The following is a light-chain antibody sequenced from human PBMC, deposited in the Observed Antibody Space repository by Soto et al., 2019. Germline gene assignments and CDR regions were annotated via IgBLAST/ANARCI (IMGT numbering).Light chain of an antibody. CDR2: EVN. CDR3: CSYTSSGAHV. Sequence: QSVLTQPASVSGSPGQSITISCTGTSRDVGGYDYVSWHQQHPGKAPKLMIYEVNTRPSGVSNRFSGSKSGNTASLTISGLQAEDEADYYCCSYTSSGAHVFGGGTKLTVL. CDR1: SRDVGGYDY. V-gene: IGLV2-14*01. J-gene: IGLJ2*01.